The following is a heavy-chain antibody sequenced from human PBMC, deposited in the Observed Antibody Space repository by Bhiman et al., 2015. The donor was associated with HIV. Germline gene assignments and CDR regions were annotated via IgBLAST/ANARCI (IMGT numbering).Heavy chain of an antibody. J-gene: IGHJ4*02. V-gene: IGHV3-23*01. Sequence: EVQLLESGGGLVQPGGSLRLSCVVSGFTFRSYAMSWVRQAPGKGLEWVSGIIGSGGSTYYTGSVKGRFTISRDNSKNTLYLQMNSLRAEDTALYYCARKEGIAAAGYYWGQGTLVTVSS. D-gene: IGHD6-13*01. CDR2: IIGSGGST. CDR1: GFTFRSYA. CDR3: ARKEGIAAAGYY.